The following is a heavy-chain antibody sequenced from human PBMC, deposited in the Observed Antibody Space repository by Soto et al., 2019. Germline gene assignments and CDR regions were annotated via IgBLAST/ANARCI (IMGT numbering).Heavy chain of an antibody. J-gene: IGHJ4*02. CDR3: ARQIYDSDTGPNFQYYFDS. D-gene: IGHD3-22*01. CDR2: IDPSDSQT. V-gene: IGHV5-10-1*01. CDR1: GYSFAGYW. Sequence: GESLKISCKGSGYSFAGYWITWVREKPGKGLEWMGRIDPSDSQTYYSPSFRGHVTISVTKSITTVFLQWSSLRASDTAMYYCARQIYDSDTGPNFQYYFDSWGQGTPVTVSS.